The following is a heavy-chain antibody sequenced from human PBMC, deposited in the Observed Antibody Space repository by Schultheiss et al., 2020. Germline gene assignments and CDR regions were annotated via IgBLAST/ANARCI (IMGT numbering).Heavy chain of an antibody. D-gene: IGHD2-15*01. V-gene: IGHV3-30*12. Sequence: SCKASGGTFSSYGMHWVRQAPGKGLEWVAVISYDGSNKYYADSVKGRFTISRDNSKNTLYLQMNSLRAEDTAVYYCARAPGVVVVAAIHYYGMDVSGQGATVTVSS. CDR1: GGTFSSYG. CDR3: ARAPGVVVVAAIHYYGMDV. J-gene: IGHJ6*02. CDR2: ISYDGSNK.